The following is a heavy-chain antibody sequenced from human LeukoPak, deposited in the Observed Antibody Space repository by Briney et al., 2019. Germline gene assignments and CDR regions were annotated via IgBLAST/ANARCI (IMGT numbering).Heavy chain of an antibody. Sequence: TLSLTCTVSGGSISSGGYYWSWIRQPPGKGLEWIGYIYYSGSTYYNPSLKSRVTISVDTSKNQFSLKLSSVTAADTAVYYCARARGYDFWSGYYWFDPWGQGTLVTVSS. CDR2: IYYSGST. V-gene: IGHV4-30-4*01. CDR3: ARARGYDFWSGYYWFDP. CDR1: GGSISSGGYY. J-gene: IGHJ5*02. D-gene: IGHD3-3*01.